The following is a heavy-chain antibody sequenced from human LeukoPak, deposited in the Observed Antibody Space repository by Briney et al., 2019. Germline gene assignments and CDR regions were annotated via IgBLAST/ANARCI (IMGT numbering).Heavy chain of an antibody. CDR3: ATAAAKWLPLYFDY. J-gene: IGHJ4*02. CDR1: GYTLTELS. D-gene: IGHD3-22*01. CDR2: FDPEDGET. Sequence: GASVKVSCKVSGYTLTELSMHWVRQAPGKGLEWMGGFDPEDGETICAQKFQGRVTMTEDTSTDTAYMELSSLRSEDMAVYYCATAAAKWLPLYFDYWGQGTLVTVSS. V-gene: IGHV1-24*01.